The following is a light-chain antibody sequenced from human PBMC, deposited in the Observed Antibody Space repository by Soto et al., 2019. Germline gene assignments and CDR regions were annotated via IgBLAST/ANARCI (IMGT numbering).Light chain of an antibody. CDR3: SSCTTSSTLV. CDR2: EVS. Sequence: QSALTQPASVSGSPGQSITISCTGTSGDVGAYGYVSWYQHHPGKAPKLMIYEVSNRPSGVSNRFSGSKSGNTAFLIISGLQTEDEADYYCSSCTTSSTLVFGGGTKLTVL. V-gene: IGLV2-14*01. J-gene: IGLJ3*02. CDR1: SGDVGAYGY.